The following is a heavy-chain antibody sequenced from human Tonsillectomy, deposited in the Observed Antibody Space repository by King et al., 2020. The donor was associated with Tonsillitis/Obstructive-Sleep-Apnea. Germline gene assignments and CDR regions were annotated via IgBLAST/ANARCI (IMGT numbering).Heavy chain of an antibody. Sequence: QLVQSGAEVKKPGESLKISCKGSGYSFSNLWIGWVRQMPGKGLEWMGIIYPGDSVTRYSPSFQGQVTISADKSISTAHLQWSSLKASDTAMYYCARVLAVAGINLGVDFWGQGTLVTVSS. J-gene: IGHJ4*02. CDR2: IYPGDSVT. CDR3: ARVLAVAGINLGVDF. D-gene: IGHD6-19*01. V-gene: IGHV5-51*01. CDR1: GYSFSNLW.